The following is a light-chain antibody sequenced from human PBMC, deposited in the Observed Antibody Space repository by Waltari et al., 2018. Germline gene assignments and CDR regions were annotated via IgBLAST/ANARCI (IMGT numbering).Light chain of an antibody. CDR2: DAS. CDR3: QQYNNLPIT. Sequence: DIQMTQSPSSLSASVGDRVTITCQASQDIDNYLNWYQQKPGKAPKLLIYDASNVETGVPSRFSGSGSGTDFSFTISSLQPEDIATYFCQQYNNLPITFGQGTRLEIK. J-gene: IGKJ5*01. CDR1: QDIDNY. V-gene: IGKV1-33*01.